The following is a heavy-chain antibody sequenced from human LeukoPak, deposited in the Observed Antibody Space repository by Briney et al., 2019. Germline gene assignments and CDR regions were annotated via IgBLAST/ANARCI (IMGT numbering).Heavy chain of an antibody. CDR1: GFTFSSYS. Sequence: GGSLRLSCAASGFTFSSYSMNWVRQAPGKGLEWVSSISSSSSYIYYADSVKGRFAISRDNAKNSLYLQMNSLRAEDTAVYYCARDLGATHYFDYWGQGTLVTVSS. J-gene: IGHJ4*02. CDR2: ISSSSSYI. V-gene: IGHV3-21*01. CDR3: ARDLGATHYFDY. D-gene: IGHD1-26*01.